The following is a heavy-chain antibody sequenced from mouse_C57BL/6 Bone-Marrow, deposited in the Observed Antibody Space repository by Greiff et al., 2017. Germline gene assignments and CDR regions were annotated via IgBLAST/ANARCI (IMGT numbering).Heavy chain of an antibody. D-gene: IGHD2-5*01. CDR3: ARPYYSNYWYFDV. CDR2: IYPGSGST. CDR1: GYTFTSYW. Sequence: VPLQQSGAELVKPGASVKMSCKASGYTFTSYWIPWVKQRPGQGLEWIGDIYPGSGSTNYNEKFKSKATLTVDTSSSTAYMQLSSLTSEDSAVYYCARPYYSNYWYFDVWGTGTTVTVSS. V-gene: IGHV1-55*01. J-gene: IGHJ1*03.